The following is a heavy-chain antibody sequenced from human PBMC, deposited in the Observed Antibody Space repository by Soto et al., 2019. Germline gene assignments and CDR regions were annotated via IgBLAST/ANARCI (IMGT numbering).Heavy chain of an antibody. CDR1: GGSISSSNW. D-gene: IGHD3-10*01. CDR2: IYHSGST. V-gene: IGHV4-4*02. J-gene: IGHJ5*02. CDR3: ARAARMLITMVRGDKVHNWFDP. Sequence: SETLSLTCAVSGGSISSSNWWSWVRQPPGKGLEWIGEIYHSGSTNYNPSLKSRVTISVDKSKNQFSLKLSSVTAADTAVYYCARAARMLITMVRGDKVHNWFDPWGQGTLVTVSS.